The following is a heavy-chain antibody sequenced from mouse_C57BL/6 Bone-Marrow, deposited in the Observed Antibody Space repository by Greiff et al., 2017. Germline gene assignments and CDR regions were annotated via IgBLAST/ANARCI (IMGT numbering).Heavy chain of an antibody. CDR1: GYTFTSYW. D-gene: IGHD4-1*01. CDR2: IPPNSGST. V-gene: IGHV1-64*01. CDR3: ARRGPNCYAMDY. J-gene: IGHJ4*01. Sequence: VQLQQPGAELVKPGASVKLSCKASGYTFTSYWMHWVKQRPGQGLEWIGMIPPNSGSTNYNEKFKSKATLTVDKSSSTAYMQLSSLTSEDSAVYYCARRGPNCYAMDYWGQGTSVTVSS.